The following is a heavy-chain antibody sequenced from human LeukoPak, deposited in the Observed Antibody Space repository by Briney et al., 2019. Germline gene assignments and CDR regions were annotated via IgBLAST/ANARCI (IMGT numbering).Heavy chain of an antibody. Sequence: PSETLSLTCAVYGGSFSGYYWSWVRQAPGKGLEWVSAISGSGGSTYYADSVKGRFTISRDNSKNTLFLQMGSLRADDMAVYYCARWGSISCYDYWGQGTLVTVSS. V-gene: IGHV3-23*01. CDR2: ISGSGGST. CDR3: ARWGSISCYDY. D-gene: IGHD2-15*01. CDR1: GGSFSGYY. J-gene: IGHJ4*02.